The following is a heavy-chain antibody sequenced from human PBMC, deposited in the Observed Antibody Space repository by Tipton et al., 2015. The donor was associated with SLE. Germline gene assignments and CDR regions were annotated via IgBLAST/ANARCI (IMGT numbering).Heavy chain of an antibody. J-gene: IGHJ3*02. CDR1: GGSFSGYY. CDR3: ARPPDYGDYADAFDI. CDR2: IYHSGST. D-gene: IGHD4-17*01. V-gene: IGHV4-34*01. Sequence: TLSLTCAVYGGSFSGYYWSWIRQPPGKGLEWIGSIYHSGSTYYNPSLKSRVTISVDTAKNQFSLKLSSVTAADTAVYYCARPPDYGDYADAFDIWGQGTMVTVSS.